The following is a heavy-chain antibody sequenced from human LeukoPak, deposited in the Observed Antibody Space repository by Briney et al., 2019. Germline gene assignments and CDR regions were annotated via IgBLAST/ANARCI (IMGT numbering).Heavy chain of an antibody. CDR1: GDSVSSNSAA. J-gene: IGHJ6*03. CDR2: TYYRSKWYN. V-gene: IGHV6-1*01. D-gene: IGHD6-13*01. CDR3: ARELGYSSSWYYYYYYMDV. Sequence: SQTLSLTCAISGDSVSSNSAAWNWIRQSPSRGLEWLGRTYYRSKWYNDYAVSVKSRITINPDTSKNQFSLQLNSVTPEDTAVYYCARELGYSSSWYYYYYYMDVWGKGTTVTVSS.